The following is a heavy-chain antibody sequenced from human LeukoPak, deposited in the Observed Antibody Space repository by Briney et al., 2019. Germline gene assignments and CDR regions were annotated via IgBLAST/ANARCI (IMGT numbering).Heavy chain of an antibody. CDR2: ISPGGGTT. D-gene: IGHD6-13*01. V-gene: IGHV3-23*01. Sequence: GGSLRLSCAVSGFAFGSEAMSWVRQSPARGLEWVASISPGGGTTYYADYVKGRFTISRDNAKNSLYLQMNSLRAEDTAVYYCARVGIAAAGIDYWGQGTLVTVSS. J-gene: IGHJ4*02. CDR3: ARVGIAAAGIDY. CDR1: GFAFGSEA.